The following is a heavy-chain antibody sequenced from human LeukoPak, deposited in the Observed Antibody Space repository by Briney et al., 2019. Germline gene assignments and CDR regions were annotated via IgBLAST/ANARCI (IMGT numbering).Heavy chain of an antibody. CDR1: GFTLSGYS. V-gene: IGHV3-21*01. D-gene: IGHD6-13*01. Sequence: PGGSLRLSCAASGFTLSGYSMNWVRQAPGKGLEWVSSISSSSSYIHYADSVKGRFTISRDNAKNSLYLQMNSLRAEDTAVYYCARDGAAAGTEFDYWGQGTLVTVSS. J-gene: IGHJ4*02. CDR2: ISSSSSYI. CDR3: ARDGAAAGTEFDY.